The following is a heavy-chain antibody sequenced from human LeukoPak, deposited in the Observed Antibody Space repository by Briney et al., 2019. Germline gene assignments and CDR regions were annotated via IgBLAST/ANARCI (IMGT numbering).Heavy chain of an antibody. CDR3: ARPPSRGYSSSFEY. V-gene: IGHV5-51*01. CDR1: GYSFPTYW. Sequence: GESLKISCKGSGYSFPTYWIAWVCQMPGKGLEWMGIIYPDESNIRYSPSFQGQVTISADKSISTAYLQWSSLKASDTAMYYCARPPSRGYSSSFEYWGQGTLVTVSS. CDR2: IYPDESNI. J-gene: IGHJ4*02. D-gene: IGHD2-2*03.